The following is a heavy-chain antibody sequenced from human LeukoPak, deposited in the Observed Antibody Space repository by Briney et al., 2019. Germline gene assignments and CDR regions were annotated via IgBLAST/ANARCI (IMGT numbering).Heavy chain of an antibody. CDR3: ATEITIFGVVTRSFDY. Sequence: ASVKVSCKVSGYTLTELSMHWVRQAPGKGLEWMGGFDPEDGETIYAQKFQGRVTVTEDTSTDTAYMELSSLRSEDTAVYYCATEITIFGVVTRSFDYWGQGTLVTVSS. D-gene: IGHD3-3*01. CDR2: FDPEDGET. V-gene: IGHV1-24*01. CDR1: GYTLTELS. J-gene: IGHJ4*02.